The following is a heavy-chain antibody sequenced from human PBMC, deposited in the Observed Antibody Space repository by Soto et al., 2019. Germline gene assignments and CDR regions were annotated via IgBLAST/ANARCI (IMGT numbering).Heavy chain of an antibody. V-gene: IGHV3-30-3*01. Sequence: GGSLRLSCAASGFTFISYAMHWVLQAPGKGLEWVAVISYDGSNKYYADSVKGRFTISRDNSKNTLYLQMNSLRAEDTAVYYCARGISAIDYYYGLDGWGQGTTVTVAS. CDR3: ARGISAIDYYYGLDG. CDR2: ISYDGSNK. CDR1: GFTFISYA. J-gene: IGHJ6*02.